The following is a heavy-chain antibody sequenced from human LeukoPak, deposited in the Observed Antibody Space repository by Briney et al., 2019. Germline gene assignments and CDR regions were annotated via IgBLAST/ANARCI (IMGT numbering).Heavy chain of an antibody. CDR1: GYTFTSYD. V-gene: IGHV1-8*01. J-gene: IGHJ4*02. CDR2: MNPNSGNT. CDR3: ARDCSGGSCYSWRGLGS. D-gene: IGHD2-15*01. Sequence: ASVKVSCKASGYTFTSYDINWVRQATGQGLEWMGWMNPNSGNTGYAQKFQGRVTMTRNTSISTAYMELGSLRSEDTAVYYCARDCSGGSCYSWRGLGSWGQGTLVTVSS.